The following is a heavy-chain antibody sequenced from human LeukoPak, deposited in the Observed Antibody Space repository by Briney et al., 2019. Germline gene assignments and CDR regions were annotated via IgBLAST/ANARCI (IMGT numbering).Heavy chain of an antibody. CDR3: ARARVEMATPPDY. CDR2: IIPILGIA. V-gene: IGHV1-69*04. Sequence: GASVKVSCKASGYTFTGYYMHWVRQAPGQGLEWMGRIIPILGIANYAQKFQGRVTITADKSTSTAYMELSSLRSEDTAVYYCARARVEMATPPDYWGQGTLVTVSS. CDR1: GYTFTGYY. J-gene: IGHJ4*02. D-gene: IGHD5-24*01.